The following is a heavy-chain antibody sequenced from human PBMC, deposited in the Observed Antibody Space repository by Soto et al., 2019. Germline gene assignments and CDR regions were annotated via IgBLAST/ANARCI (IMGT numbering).Heavy chain of an antibody. Sequence: QVQLVQSGAEVKKPGSSVKVSCKASGGTFSTYVISWVRQAPGQGLEWMGGIIPIFGTANYAQKFQGRVTIXAHXSTSTAYMELSSLRSEDTAVYYCARQITILNPFAYWGQGTLVTVSS. CDR2: IIPIFGTA. CDR1: GGTFSTYV. CDR3: ARQITILNPFAY. V-gene: IGHV1-69*12. D-gene: IGHD3-3*01. J-gene: IGHJ4*02.